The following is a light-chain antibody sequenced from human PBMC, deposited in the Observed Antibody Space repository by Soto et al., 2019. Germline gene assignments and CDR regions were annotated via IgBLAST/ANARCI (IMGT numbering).Light chain of an antibody. J-gene: IGLJ1*01. V-gene: IGLV2-14*01. CDR2: EVT. CDR1: SGDIGSYNR. Sequence: QSALTQPASVSGSPGQSITISCTGTSGDIGSYNRVSWYQQHPGKAPTLIIYEVTDRPSGVSNRFSGSKSGNTASLTISGLQAEYEAEYYCSSYTNINTRACVFGTGTKLTVL. CDR3: SSYTNINTRACV.